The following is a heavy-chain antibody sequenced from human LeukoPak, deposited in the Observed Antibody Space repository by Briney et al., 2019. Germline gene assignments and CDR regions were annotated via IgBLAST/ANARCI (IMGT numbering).Heavy chain of an antibody. CDR1: GFTFSSYW. Sequence: GGSLRLSCAASGFTFSSYWMHWVRQAPGKGLVWVSRIKNDGSIIDYADSVKGRFTISRDNAKNSLYLQMNSLRAEDTALYYCAKDMGGRGYSYGYPVGEFDYWGQGTLVTVSS. V-gene: IGHV3-74*01. CDR2: IKNDGSII. CDR3: AKDMGGRGYSYGYPVGEFDY. J-gene: IGHJ4*02. D-gene: IGHD5-18*01.